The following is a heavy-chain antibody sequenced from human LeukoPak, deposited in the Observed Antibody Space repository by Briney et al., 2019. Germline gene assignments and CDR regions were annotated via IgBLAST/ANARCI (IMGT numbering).Heavy chain of an antibody. CDR1: GFTFNSFW. Sequence: GGSLRLSCAASGFTFNSFWMYWVRQVPGKGLLWVARINSDGIRTSHADSVRGRFTISRDNANNTLYLQMNSLRVEDTAVYYCARGGSGSGYHYYYYYMDVWGKGTTVTISS. CDR2: INSDGIRT. V-gene: IGHV3-74*01. J-gene: IGHJ6*03. D-gene: IGHD3-22*01. CDR3: ARGGSGSGYHYYYYYMDV.